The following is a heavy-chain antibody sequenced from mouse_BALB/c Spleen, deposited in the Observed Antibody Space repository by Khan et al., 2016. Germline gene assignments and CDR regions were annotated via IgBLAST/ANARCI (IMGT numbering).Heavy chain of an antibody. Sequence: VQLQQPGAELVKPGASVKLSCTASGFNIKDTYMHWMIQRPEQGLEWIGRIDPANDNTKYDPKFQGKATITADTSSNTAYLQLSSLTSEDTAVYCCASSYYGSWFVYGGQGSLVTVSA. D-gene: IGHD2-10*01. V-gene: IGHV14-3*02. CDR2: IDPANDNT. CDR3: ASSYYGSWFVY. CDR1: GFNIKDTY. J-gene: IGHJ3*01.